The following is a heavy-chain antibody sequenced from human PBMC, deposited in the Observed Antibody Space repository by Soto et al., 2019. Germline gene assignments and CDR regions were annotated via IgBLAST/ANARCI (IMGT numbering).Heavy chain of an antibody. D-gene: IGHD3-10*01. J-gene: IGHJ5*02. CDR3: AREEESVGSPPSGFHP. V-gene: IGHV3-7*03. CDR2: IKQDGSEK. CDR1: GFTFGKYW. Sequence: LRLSCVGPGFTFGKYWMDWLRQTRGKGLEWVANIKQDGSEKFYVDSVRGRFTISRDNAKNSVYLEMNRLRDEDTGVYYCAREEESVGSPPSGFHPWGQGVQVTVSS.